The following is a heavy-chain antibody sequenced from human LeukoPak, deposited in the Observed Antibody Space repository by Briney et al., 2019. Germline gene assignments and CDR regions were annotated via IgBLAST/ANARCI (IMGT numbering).Heavy chain of an antibody. CDR1: GGSISTYF. D-gene: IGHD6-19*01. Sequence: SETLSLTCTVSGGSISTYFWSWIRQPAGMRLEWIGRIYTSGSTTYNPSLKSRVTMSVDTSKNQFSLKLSSVTAADTAVYYCARQTYSSGWYSGFDYWGQGTLVTVSS. CDR3: ARQTYSSGWYSGFDY. CDR2: IYTSGST. J-gene: IGHJ4*02. V-gene: IGHV4-4*07.